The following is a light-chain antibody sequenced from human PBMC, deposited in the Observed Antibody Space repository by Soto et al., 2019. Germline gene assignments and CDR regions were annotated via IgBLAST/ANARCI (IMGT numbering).Light chain of an antibody. CDR2: DAS. V-gene: IGKV1-5*01. Sequence: DIQMTQSPSTLSGSVGDRVTITCRASQTISSWLAWYQQKPGKAPKLLIYDASSLESGVPSRFSGSGSGTEFTFTISSLQPDDFASYYCQQYKSYPWTFGQGTKVDIK. CDR3: QQYKSYPWT. J-gene: IGKJ1*01. CDR1: QTISSW.